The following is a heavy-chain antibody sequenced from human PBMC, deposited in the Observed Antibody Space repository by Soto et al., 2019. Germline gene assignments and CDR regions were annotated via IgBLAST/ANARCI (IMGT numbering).Heavy chain of an antibody. CDR1: GYTLTAYY. CDR3: ARGPSDGPGTLAY. J-gene: IGHJ4*01. Sequence: QVQLVQSGAEVKKPGASASISCKASGYTLTAYYMHWVRQAPGQGLEWLGVINPSDGTATYAQTLQGRGTMTTDTSTNTVSMDLRNLRSEDTAIYYCARGPSDGPGTLAYWGHGTLVTVSS. V-gene: IGHV1-46*04. D-gene: IGHD3-10*01. CDR2: INPSDGTA.